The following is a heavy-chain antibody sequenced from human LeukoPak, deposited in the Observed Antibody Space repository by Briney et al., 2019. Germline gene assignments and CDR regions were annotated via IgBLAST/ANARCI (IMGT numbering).Heavy chain of an antibody. D-gene: IGHD2-15*01. CDR1: GFTFSSYS. Sequence: GGSLRLSCAASGFTFSSYSMNWVRQAPGKGLEWVSSISSSSSYIYYADSVKGRFTISRDNAKNSLYLQMNSLRAEDTAVYYCARGLIPYFCSGGSCYSVGWFDPWGQGTLVTASS. J-gene: IGHJ5*02. V-gene: IGHV3-21*01. CDR2: ISSSSSYI. CDR3: ARGLIPYFCSGGSCYSVGWFDP.